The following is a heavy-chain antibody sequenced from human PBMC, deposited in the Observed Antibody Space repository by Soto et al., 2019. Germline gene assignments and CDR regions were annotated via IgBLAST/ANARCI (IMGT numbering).Heavy chain of an antibody. V-gene: IGHV1-18*01. Sequence: ASVKVSCKASGYTFTSYGISWVRQAPGQGLEWMGWISAYNGNTNYAQKLQGRVTMTTDTSTSTAYMELRSLRYDDTAVYDCARVMRRYYDSSGYYCFDYWGQGTLVTVSS. CDR2: ISAYNGNT. CDR1: GYTFTSYG. CDR3: ARVMRRYYDSSGYYCFDY. J-gene: IGHJ4*02. D-gene: IGHD3-22*01.